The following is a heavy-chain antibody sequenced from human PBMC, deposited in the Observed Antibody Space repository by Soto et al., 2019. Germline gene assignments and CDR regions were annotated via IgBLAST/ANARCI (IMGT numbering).Heavy chain of an antibody. CDR3: ARDSNWRGFDY. CDR2: ISFKGTT. V-gene: IGHV4-39*02. CDR1: GASTSTSGYY. Sequence: PSETRSLTCTVSGASTSTSGYYWGWIRQSPEKGLEWIGSISFKGTTYYNPSLKSRVTISVDTSKNHFSLNLSSVTAADTAVFYCARDSNWRGFDYWGQGTQVTVSS. D-gene: IGHD1-1*01. J-gene: IGHJ4*02.